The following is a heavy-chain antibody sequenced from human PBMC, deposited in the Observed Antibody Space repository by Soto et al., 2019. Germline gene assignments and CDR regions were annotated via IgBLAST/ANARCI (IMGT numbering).Heavy chain of an antibody. V-gene: IGHV3-21*01. CDR3: ARVRGVVISYYYGMDV. CDR2: ISSSSSYI. J-gene: IGHJ6*02. D-gene: IGHD3-3*01. Sequence: PGGSLRLSCAASGFTFSSYSINWVRQALGQGLEWVSSISSSSSYIYYADSVKGRFTISRDNAKNSLYLQMNSLRAEDTAVYYCARVRGVVISYYYGMDVWGQGTTVTVSS. CDR1: GFTFSSYS.